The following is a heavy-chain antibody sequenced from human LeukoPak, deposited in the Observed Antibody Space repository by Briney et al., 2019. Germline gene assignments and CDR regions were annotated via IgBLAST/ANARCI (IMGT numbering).Heavy chain of an antibody. CDR1: GFPFTHHG. J-gene: IGHJ5*02. CDR2: IIPIFGTA. V-gene: IGHV1-69*05. Sequence: ASVKVSCKTSGFPFTHHGITWVRQAPGQGLEWMGGIIPIFGTANYAQKFQGRVTITTDESTSTAYMELSSLRSEDTAVYYCARAIVVVPAAIPSSNWFDPWGQGTLVTVSS. D-gene: IGHD2-2*02. CDR3: ARAIVVVPAAIPSSNWFDP.